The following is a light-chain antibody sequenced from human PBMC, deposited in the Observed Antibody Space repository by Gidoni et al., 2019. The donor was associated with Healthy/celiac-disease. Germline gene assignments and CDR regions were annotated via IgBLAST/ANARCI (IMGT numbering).Light chain of an antibody. CDR2: WAS. CDR3: QQYYSTPRT. Sequence: DIVMTQSPDSLALSLGERATINCKSSQSVLYSSNNKNYLAWYQQQPGQPPKLLIYWASTRESGVPDRFSGRGSGTDFTLTISCLQAEDVAVYYCQQYYSTPRTFGQGTKVEIK. V-gene: IGKV4-1*01. CDR1: QSVLYSSNNKNY. J-gene: IGKJ1*01.